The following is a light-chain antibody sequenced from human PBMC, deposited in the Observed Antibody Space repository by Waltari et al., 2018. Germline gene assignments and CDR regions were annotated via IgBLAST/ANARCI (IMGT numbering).Light chain of an antibody. J-gene: IGLJ2*01. Sequence: QSVLTQPPSVSGAPGQRVPISCAGSSSNTGAGLDVPCYQQLPGTPPKLLIYGNTNRPSGVPDRFSGSKSGTSASLAITGLQAEDEADYYCQSYDSSLSGVVFGGGTKLTVL. V-gene: IGLV1-40*01. CDR1: SSNTGAGLD. CDR3: QSYDSSLSGVV. CDR2: GNT.